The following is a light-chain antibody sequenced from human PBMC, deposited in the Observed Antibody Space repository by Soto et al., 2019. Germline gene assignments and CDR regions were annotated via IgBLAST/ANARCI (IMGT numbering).Light chain of an antibody. J-gene: IGKJ5*01. V-gene: IGKV3-15*01. CDR3: QQYKNWPPIT. CDR2: GAS. CDR1: QSVSSS. Sequence: EIVLTQSPGTLSFSPGERATLSCRASQSVSSSYVAWYQQKPGQAPRLLIYGASNRATGIPARFSGSGSGTEFALTISSLQSEDFALYYCQQYKNWPPITFGQGTRLEIK.